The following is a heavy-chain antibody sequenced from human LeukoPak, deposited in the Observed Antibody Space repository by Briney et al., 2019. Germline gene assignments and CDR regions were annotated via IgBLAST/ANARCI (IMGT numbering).Heavy chain of an antibody. CDR2: ISWNSDST. V-gene: IGHV3-9*01. D-gene: IGHD3-3*01. CDR1: GFTFDDYA. Sequence: GGSLRLSCAVSGFTFDDYAMYWVRQAPGKGLEWVSGISWNSDSTGYADSVKGRFTISRDDAKNSLYLQMNTLRAEDTAVYYCARDGYQVPTTFGTFDPWGQGTLVTVSS. J-gene: IGHJ5*02. CDR3: ARDGYQVPTTFGTFDP.